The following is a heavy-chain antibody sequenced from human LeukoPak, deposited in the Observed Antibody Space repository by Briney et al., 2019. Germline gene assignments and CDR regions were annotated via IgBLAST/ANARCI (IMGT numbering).Heavy chain of an antibody. Sequence: GGSLRLSCAASGFTFSSYAMSWVRQAPGKGLEWVSAISGSGGSTYYADSVKGRFTISGDSSKNTLYLQMNSLRADDTAVYYCARATGSVDPYDIWGQGTMVTVST. CDR2: ISGSGGST. D-gene: IGHD2-8*02. CDR1: GFTFSSYA. V-gene: IGHV3-23*01. CDR3: ARATGSVDPYDI. J-gene: IGHJ3*02.